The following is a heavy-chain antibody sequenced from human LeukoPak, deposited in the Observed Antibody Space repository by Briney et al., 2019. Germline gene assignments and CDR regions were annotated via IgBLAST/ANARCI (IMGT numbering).Heavy chain of an antibody. CDR2: MNPKSGNT. CDR1: GDTFTTYD. V-gene: IGHV1-8*01. D-gene: IGHD3-3*01. Sequence: GASVKVSCNISGDTFTTYDINWVRQATGQGHEWMGWMNPKSGNTVYAQKFQGRLTLTRDISISTAYMELSSLRSEDTAVYFCARAITIFDYYYMDVWGKGTTVTVSS. J-gene: IGHJ6*03. CDR3: ARAITIFDYYYMDV.